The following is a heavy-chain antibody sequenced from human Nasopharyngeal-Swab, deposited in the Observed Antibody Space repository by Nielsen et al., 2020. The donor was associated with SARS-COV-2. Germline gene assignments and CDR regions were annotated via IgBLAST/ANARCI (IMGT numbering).Heavy chain of an antibody. V-gene: IGHV3-23*03. CDR1: GFTFRTYA. D-gene: IGHD2-15*01. J-gene: IGHJ4*02. CDR3: AKDLLEGDGAH. Sequence: GGSLRLSCVASGFTFRTYAMSWVRQAPGKGLEWVSTIYNDGTTYYADSVKGRFTSSRDNSKNTLYLQMNRLRADDMAFYCCAKDLLEGDGAHWGQGTQVTVSS. CDR2: IYNDGTT.